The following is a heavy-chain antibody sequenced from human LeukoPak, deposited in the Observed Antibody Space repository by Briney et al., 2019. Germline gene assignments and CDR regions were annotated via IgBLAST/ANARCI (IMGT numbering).Heavy chain of an antibody. D-gene: IGHD2/OR15-2a*01. V-gene: IGHV3-53*01. Sequence: GGSLRLSCEASGFTVSSTHMVWVRQAPGKGLEWVSVTYTGGNSYYAGSVKGRFIISRDISKNTLYLQMNSLRAEDTAVYYCVRVTNPPHEFVNYWGQGTLVTVSS. J-gene: IGHJ4*02. CDR1: GFTVSSTH. CDR2: TYTGGNS. CDR3: VRVTNPPHEFVNY.